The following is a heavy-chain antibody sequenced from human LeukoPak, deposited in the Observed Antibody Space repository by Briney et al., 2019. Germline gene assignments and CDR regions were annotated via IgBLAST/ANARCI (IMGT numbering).Heavy chain of an antibody. J-gene: IGHJ3*02. CDR3: TRDAGWIVVVVAATHGAFDI. Sequence: SETLSLTCAVYGGSFSGYYWSWIRQPPGKGLEWIGEINHSGSTNSNPSLKSRVTIPVDTSKNQFSLKLSSVTAADTAVYYCTRDAGWIVVVVAATHGAFDIWGQGTMVTVSS. V-gene: IGHV4-34*01. CDR2: INHSGST. D-gene: IGHD2-15*01. CDR1: GGSFSGYY.